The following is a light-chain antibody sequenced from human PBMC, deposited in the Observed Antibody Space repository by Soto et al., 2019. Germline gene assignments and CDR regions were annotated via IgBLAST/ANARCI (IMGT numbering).Light chain of an antibody. CDR1: QNVNNNY. V-gene: IGKV3-20*01. J-gene: IGKJ1*01. Sequence: EVVLTQSPDTLSLSPGERATLSCRASQNVNNNYLAWYQQKPGQAPRLLIYGASNRATGIPDRFSGSGSGTDFTLSISRLEPEDFAVYYCQQYGNSGWTFGQGTKVEIK. CDR2: GAS. CDR3: QQYGNSGWT.